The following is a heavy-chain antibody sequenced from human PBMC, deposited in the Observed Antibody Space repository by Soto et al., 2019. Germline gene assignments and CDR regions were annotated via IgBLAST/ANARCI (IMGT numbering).Heavy chain of an antibody. Sequence: PGGSLRLSCAVSEFTFSRCAMNWVRQAPGKGLEWISYISSSSTSIYYADSVKGRFTISRDNAENSLYLQMNSLRDEDTAVYYCARDTLRIIGTSHDAFDIWGAGTIVPV. CDR1: EFTFSRCA. CDR2: ISSSSTSI. J-gene: IGHJ3*02. CDR3: ARDTLRIIGTSHDAFDI. D-gene: IGHD1-7*01. V-gene: IGHV3-48*02.